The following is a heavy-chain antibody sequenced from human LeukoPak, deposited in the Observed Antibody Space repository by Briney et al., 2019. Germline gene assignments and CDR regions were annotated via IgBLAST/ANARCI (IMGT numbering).Heavy chain of an antibody. CDR3: ARSYCGGDCHLFDY. Sequence: PGGSLRLSCAASGFTFSDYSMNWIRQAPGKGLEWVSYISSSGSTIYYADSVKGRFTISRDNAKNSLYLQMNSLRAEDTAVYYCARSYCGGDCHLFDYWGQGTLVTVSS. D-gene: IGHD2-21*01. CDR2: ISSSGSTI. V-gene: IGHV3-11*04. CDR1: GFTFSDYS. J-gene: IGHJ4*02.